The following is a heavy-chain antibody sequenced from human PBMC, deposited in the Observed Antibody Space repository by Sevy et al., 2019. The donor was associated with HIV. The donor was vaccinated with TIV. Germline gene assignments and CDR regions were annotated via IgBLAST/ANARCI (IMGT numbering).Heavy chain of an antibody. V-gene: IGHV3-33*08. CDR2: IWYDGTNK. J-gene: IGHJ4*02. CDR3: ARGGGYCGGDCYSIDY. Sequence: GGSLRLSCAASGFTFSSYVMHWVRQAPGKGLEWVALIWYDGTNKYYAGSRKGRFTISRDNSKDTLFLQMNSLTPDDTVVYYCARGGGYCGGDCYSIDYWGQRALVTVSS. CDR1: GFTFSSYV. D-gene: IGHD2-21*02.